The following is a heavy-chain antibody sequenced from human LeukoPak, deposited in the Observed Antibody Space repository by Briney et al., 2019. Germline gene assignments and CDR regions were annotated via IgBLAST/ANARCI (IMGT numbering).Heavy chain of an antibody. J-gene: IGHJ4*02. CDR2: ISSSSSYI. CDR1: GFTFSSYS. V-gene: IGHV3-21*01. D-gene: IGHD4-23*01. Sequence: PGGSLRLSCAASGFTFSSYSMNWVRQAPGKGLEWVSSISSSSSYIYYADSVKGRFTISRDNAKNSLYLQMNSLRAEDTAVYYCAARGYGGNSEEIDYWGQGTLVTVSS. CDR3: AARGYGGNSEEIDY.